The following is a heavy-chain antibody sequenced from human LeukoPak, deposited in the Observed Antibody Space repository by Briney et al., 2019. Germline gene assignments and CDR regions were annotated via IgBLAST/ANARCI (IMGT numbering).Heavy chain of an antibody. CDR1: GDSMTGYY. V-gene: IGHV4-59*01. J-gene: IGHJ4*02. CDR3: ARDFDGDYGAR. D-gene: IGHD4-17*01. CDR2: IYYTGAT. Sequence: SETLSLTCSVSGDSMTGYYWSWIRQPPGKGLEWIGYIYYTGATNYNPSLKSRVTISVDTSKNQFSLRLTSVTAADTAVYFCARDFDGDYGARWGQGILVS.